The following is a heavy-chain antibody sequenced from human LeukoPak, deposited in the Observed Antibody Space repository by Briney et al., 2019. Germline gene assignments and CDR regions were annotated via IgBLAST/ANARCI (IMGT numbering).Heavy chain of an antibody. J-gene: IGHJ4*02. CDR3: ARVLNYYDSSGYYFSY. V-gene: IGHV3-30-3*01. Sequence: PGRSLRLSCAASGFTFSYYTMHWVRQAPGKGLEGVAVISYDGSNKYYADSVKGRFTISRDNSKNTLYLQMNSLRAEDTAVYYCARVLNYYDSSGYYFSYWGQGTLVTVSS. D-gene: IGHD3-22*01. CDR1: GFTFSYYT. CDR2: ISYDGSNK.